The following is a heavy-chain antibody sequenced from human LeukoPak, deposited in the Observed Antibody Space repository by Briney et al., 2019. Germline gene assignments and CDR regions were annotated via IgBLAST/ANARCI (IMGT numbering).Heavy chain of an antibody. J-gene: IGHJ3*02. V-gene: IGHV4-4*07. CDR1: GGSISSYY. CDR2: IYSSGST. CDR3: ARGPGATRASVAFDI. D-gene: IGHD1-26*01. Sequence: SETLSLTCTVSGGSISSYYWSWIRQPAGKGLEWIGRIYSSGSTNYNPSLKSRVTMSGDTSKNQFSLKLSSVTAADTAFYYCARGPGATRASVAFDIWGRGTMVTVSS.